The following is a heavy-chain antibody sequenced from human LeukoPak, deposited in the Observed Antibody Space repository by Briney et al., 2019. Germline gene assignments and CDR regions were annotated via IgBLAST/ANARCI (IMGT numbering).Heavy chain of an antibody. CDR2: ISAYNGNT. Sequence: GASVKVSCKASGYTFTSYGISWVRQAPGQGLEWMGWISAYNGNTNYAQKLQGRVTMTTDTSTSTAYMELRSLRSDDTAVYYRARDPDYDILTGYSDYWGQGTLVTVSS. CDR3: ARDPDYDILTGYSDY. J-gene: IGHJ4*02. D-gene: IGHD3-9*01. V-gene: IGHV1-18*01. CDR1: GYTFTSYG.